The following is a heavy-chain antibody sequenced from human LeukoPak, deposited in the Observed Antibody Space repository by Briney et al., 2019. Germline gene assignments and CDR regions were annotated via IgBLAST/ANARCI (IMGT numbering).Heavy chain of an antibody. Sequence: GESLKISCKGSGYSFTNYWITWVRQMPGKGLEWMGRIDPSDSYTNYSPSFQGHVTISADKSISTAYLQWSSLKASDTAMYYCARFEQQLNFDYWGQGTLVTVSS. CDR1: GYSFTNYW. CDR3: ARFEQQLNFDY. J-gene: IGHJ4*02. CDR2: IDPSDSYT. V-gene: IGHV5-10-1*01. D-gene: IGHD6-13*01.